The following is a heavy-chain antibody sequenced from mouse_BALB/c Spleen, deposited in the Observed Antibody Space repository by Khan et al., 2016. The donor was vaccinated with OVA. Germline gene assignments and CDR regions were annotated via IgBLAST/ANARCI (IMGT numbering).Heavy chain of an antibody. CDR3: TRLAYYYDSEGFAY. CDR2: ASTGGSYT. J-gene: IGHJ3*01. D-gene: IGHD1-1*01. CDR1: GFTFSTYG. V-gene: IGHV5-6*01. Sequence: EVELVESGGDLVKPGGSLKLSCAASGFTFSTYGMSWVRQTPDKRLEWVATASTGGSYTYYPDSVKGRFTISRDNAKNTLYLQMSGLKSEDTAMFYCTRLAYYYDSEGFAYWGQGTLSLSLQ.